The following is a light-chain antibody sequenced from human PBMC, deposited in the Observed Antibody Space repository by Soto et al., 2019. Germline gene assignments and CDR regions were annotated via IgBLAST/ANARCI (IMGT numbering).Light chain of an antibody. CDR3: QQYINWPQT. Sequence: IVLTQSPGTLSLSPVERATLSGRASQSVSRNLAWYQQKPGQAPRLLIYGASARATGIPARFSGGGSGTEFTLTISSLQSEDFAIYYCQQYINWPQTFGQGTKVDIK. V-gene: IGKV3D-15*01. CDR1: QSVSRN. J-gene: IGKJ1*01. CDR2: GAS.